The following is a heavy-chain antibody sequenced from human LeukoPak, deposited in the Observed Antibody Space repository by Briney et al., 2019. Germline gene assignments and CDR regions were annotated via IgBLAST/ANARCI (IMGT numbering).Heavy chain of an antibody. V-gene: IGHV4-59*01. CDR3: ARGLKPGTLYDFWSGYSASTNDY. D-gene: IGHD3-3*01. CDR2: IYYSGST. J-gene: IGHJ4*02. CDR1: GGSISSYY. Sequence: SETLSLTCTVSGGSISSYYWSWIRQPPGKGLEWIGYIYYSGSTNYNPSLKSRVTISVDTSKNQFSLKLSSVTAADTAVYYCARGLKPGTLYDFWSGYSASTNDYWGQGTLVTVSP.